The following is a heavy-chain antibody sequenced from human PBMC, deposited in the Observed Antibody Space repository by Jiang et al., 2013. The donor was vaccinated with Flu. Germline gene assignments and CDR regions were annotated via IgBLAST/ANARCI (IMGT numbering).Heavy chain of an antibody. CDR1: GFTFSSYG. CDR2: IRYDGSKE. CDR3: AKDHNPYDYYTMDV. D-gene: IGHD1-1*01. V-gene: IGHV3-30*02. Sequence: QVLESGGGVVQPGGSLRLSCAASGFTFSSYGMHWVRQAPGKGLEWVSFIRYDGSKEYYADSVKGRFTISRDNSKTTLYLQMSSLGAEDTAVYSCAKDHNPYDYYTMDVWGQGTTVTVSS. J-gene: IGHJ6*02.